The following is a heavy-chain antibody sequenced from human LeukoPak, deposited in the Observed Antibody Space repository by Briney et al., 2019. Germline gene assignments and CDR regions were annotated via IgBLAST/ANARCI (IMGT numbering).Heavy chain of an antibody. Sequence: SETLSLTCTVSGGSISSSSYYWGWIRQPPGKGLEWIGSILYSGSTYYNPSLESRVTISVDTSKNQFSLKLSSVTAADTAVYYCARQFYYDSGGSHYWGQGTLVTVSS. CDR1: GGSISSSSYY. J-gene: IGHJ4*02. V-gene: IGHV4-39*01. CDR2: ILYSGST. D-gene: IGHD3-22*01. CDR3: ARQFYYDSGGSHY.